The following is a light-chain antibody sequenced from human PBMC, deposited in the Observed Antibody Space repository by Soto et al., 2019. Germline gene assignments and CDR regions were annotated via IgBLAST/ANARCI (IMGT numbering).Light chain of an antibody. CDR3: QQSYSFPRT. CDR1: QSVSSSY. CDR2: GAS. Sequence: EIVLTQSPGTLSLSPGERVTLSCRASQSVSSSYLAWYQQRPGQAPRLLIYGASSRATGIPDRFSGSGSGTDFTLTISRLEPEDFGTYYCQQSYSFPRTFGQGTKVDIK. V-gene: IGKV3-20*01. J-gene: IGKJ1*01.